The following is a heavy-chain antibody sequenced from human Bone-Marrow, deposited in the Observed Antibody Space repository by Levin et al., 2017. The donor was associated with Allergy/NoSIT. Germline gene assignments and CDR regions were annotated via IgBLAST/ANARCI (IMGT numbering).Heavy chain of an antibody. J-gene: IGHJ5*02. CDR3: ARTYDFWSGYYNWFDP. V-gene: IGHV1-18*01. Sequence: ASVKVSCKASGYTFTSYGISWVRQAPGQGLEWMGWISAYNGNTNYAQKLQGRVTMTTDTSTSTAYMELRSLRSDDTAVYYCARTYDFWSGYYNWFDPWGQGTLVTVSS. CDR2: ISAYNGNT. D-gene: IGHD3-3*01. CDR1: GYTFTSYG.